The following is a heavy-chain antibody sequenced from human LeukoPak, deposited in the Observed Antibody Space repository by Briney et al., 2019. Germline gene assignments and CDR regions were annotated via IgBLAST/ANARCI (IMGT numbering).Heavy chain of an antibody. D-gene: IGHD4-17*01. J-gene: IGHJ4*02. V-gene: IGHV3-11*04. CDR2: ISSSGSTI. Sequence: GGSLRLSCAASGFTFSDYYMSWIRQAPGKGLEWVSYISSSGSTIYYADSVKGRFTISRDNSKNTLYLQMNSLRAEDTAVYYCAKDLGDYVPSFFDYWGQGTLVTVSS. CDR1: GFTFSDYY. CDR3: AKDLGDYVPSFFDY.